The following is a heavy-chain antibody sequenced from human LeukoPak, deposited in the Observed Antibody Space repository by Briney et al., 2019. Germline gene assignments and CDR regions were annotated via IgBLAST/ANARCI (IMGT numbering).Heavy chain of an antibody. J-gene: IGHJ4*02. CDR3: ARVGWINVVVPAATPFDY. CDR2: IKQDGSEK. V-gene: IGHV3-7*01. CDR1: KFTFSGYW. D-gene: IGHD2-2*01. Sequence: PGGSLRLSCAASKFTFSGYWMNWVRQAPGKGLEWVANIKQDGSEKYCVDSVKGRFTISRDNAMNSLYLQMNSLRAEDTAVYYCARVGWINVVVPAATPFDYWGQGTLVTVSS.